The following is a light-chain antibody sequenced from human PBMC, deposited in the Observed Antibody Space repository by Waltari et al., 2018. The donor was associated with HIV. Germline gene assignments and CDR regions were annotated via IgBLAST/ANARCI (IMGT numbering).Light chain of an antibody. Sequence: DIQMTQSPSSLSASVGDRVTITCRASQSISNYLNWYQQKPGEAPKLLIYSASSLHRGVPSRFSGSGSGTDFTLTISSLQPEDFAVYFCQHSYSTPPFTFGQGTKLEI. CDR1: QSISNY. CDR3: QHSYSTPPFT. V-gene: IGKV1-39*01. J-gene: IGKJ2*01. CDR2: SAS.